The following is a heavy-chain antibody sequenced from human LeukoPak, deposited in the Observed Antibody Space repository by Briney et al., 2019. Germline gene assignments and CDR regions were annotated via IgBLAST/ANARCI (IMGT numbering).Heavy chain of an antibody. J-gene: IGHJ4*02. CDR3: ARAAADRVCSSTSCPKGRGRYFDY. CDR1: GGSFSGYY. V-gene: IGHV4-34*01. CDR2: INHSGST. Sequence: SETLSLTCAAYGGSFSGYYWSWIRQPPGKGLEWIGEINHSGSTNYNPSLKSRVTISVDTSKNQFSLKLSSVTAADTAVYYCARAAADRVCSSTSCPKGRGRYFDYWGQGTLVTVSS. D-gene: IGHD2-2*01.